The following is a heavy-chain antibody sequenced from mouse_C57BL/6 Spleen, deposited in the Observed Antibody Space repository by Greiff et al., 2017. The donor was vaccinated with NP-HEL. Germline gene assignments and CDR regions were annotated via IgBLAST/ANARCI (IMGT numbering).Heavy chain of an antibody. J-gene: IGHJ3*01. CDR2: ISGGGGNT. Sequence: DVKLVESGGGLVKPGGSLKLSCAASGFTFSSYTMSWVRQTPEKRLEWVATISGGGGNTYYPDSVKGRFTISRDNAKNTLYLQMSSLRSEDTALYYCARQNYSNYPWFAYWGQGTLVTVSA. CDR1: GFTFSSYT. CDR3: ARQNYSNYPWFAY. V-gene: IGHV5-9*01. D-gene: IGHD2-5*01.